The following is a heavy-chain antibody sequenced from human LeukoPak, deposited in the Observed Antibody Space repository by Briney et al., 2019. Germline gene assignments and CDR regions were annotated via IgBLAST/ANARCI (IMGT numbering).Heavy chain of an antibody. V-gene: IGHV4-34*01. CDR3: AREYSSSWFVDY. Sequence: PSETLSLTCAVYGGSFSGYYWSWIRQPPGKGLEWIGEINHSGSTNYNPSLKSRVSISVDTSKNQFSLQLNSVTPEDTAVYYCAREYSSSWFVDYWGQGTLVTVSS. J-gene: IGHJ4*02. D-gene: IGHD6-13*01. CDR2: INHSGST. CDR1: GGSFSGYY.